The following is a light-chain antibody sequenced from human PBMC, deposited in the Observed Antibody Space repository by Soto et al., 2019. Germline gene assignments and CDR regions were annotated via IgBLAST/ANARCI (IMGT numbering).Light chain of an antibody. CDR2: GAS. V-gene: IGKV3-20*01. CDR3: KKYNTSPRK. Sequence: EIVLTHAPGTLSLSPGEVATLSGRASQSVGSNLLAWYQQKRGQAPRLLIYGASNGATGIPDRFSGSGSGKDFTITIRRMDNEDFEVYYCKKYNTSPRKFGNGTKVDIK. CDR1: QSVGSNL. J-gene: IGKJ1*01.